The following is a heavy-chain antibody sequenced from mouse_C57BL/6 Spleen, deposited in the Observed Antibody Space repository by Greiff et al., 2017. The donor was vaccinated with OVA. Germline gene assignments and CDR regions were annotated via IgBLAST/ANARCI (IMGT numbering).Heavy chain of an antibody. CDR2: IYPSDSET. J-gene: IGHJ2*01. CDR3: AREGLPNNFDY. Sequence: QVQLQQPGAELVRPGSSVKLSCTASGFTFTSYWMDWVKQRPGQGLEWIGNIYPSDSETNYHQKFKDKATLTVDKTASTAYMQLSSLTSEDTAVYYCAREGLPNNFDYWGQGTTLTVSS. CDR1: GFTFTSYW. V-gene: IGHV1-61*01. D-gene: IGHD2-2*01.